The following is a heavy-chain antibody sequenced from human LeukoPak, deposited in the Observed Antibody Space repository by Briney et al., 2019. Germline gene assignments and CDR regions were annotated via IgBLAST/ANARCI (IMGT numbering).Heavy chain of an antibody. Sequence: TGGSLRLSCAASGFTFSSYAMSWVRQAPGKGLEWVSAISGSGGSTYYADSVKGRFTISRDNSKNTLYLQMNSLRAEDTAVYYCARALDFWSGYSSNYMDVWGKGTTVTVSS. CDR3: ARALDFWSGYSSNYMDV. J-gene: IGHJ6*03. CDR2: ISGSGGST. V-gene: IGHV3-23*01. D-gene: IGHD3-3*01. CDR1: GFTFSSYA.